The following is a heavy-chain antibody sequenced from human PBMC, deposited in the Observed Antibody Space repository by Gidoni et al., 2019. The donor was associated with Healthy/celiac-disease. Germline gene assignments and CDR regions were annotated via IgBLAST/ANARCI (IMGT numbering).Heavy chain of an antibody. Sequence: EVQLVESGGGLIQPGGSLRLSCAASGFTVSSNYMSWVRQAPGKGLEWVSVIYSGGSTYYADSVKGRFTISRDNSKNTLYLQMNSLRAEDTAVYYCAREARITGTNDAFDIWGQGTMVTVSS. V-gene: IGHV3-53*01. CDR1: GFTVSSNY. D-gene: IGHD1-7*01. J-gene: IGHJ3*02. CDR3: AREARITGTNDAFDI. CDR2: IYSGGST.